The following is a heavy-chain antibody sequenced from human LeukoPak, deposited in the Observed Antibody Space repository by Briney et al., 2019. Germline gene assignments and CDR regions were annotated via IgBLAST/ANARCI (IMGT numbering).Heavy chain of an antibody. Sequence: SQTLSLTCTVSGGSISSDYWSWIRQPPGKGREWVAYISYSGNTNYAPSLTSPVTLSVDTPKTQFSLKLSSVTAADTAVYYCAIFPPEGASASGPMDAWGKGTTVTVSS. CDR3: AIFPPEGASASGPMDA. V-gene: IGHV4-59*01. CDR2: ISYSGNT. CDR1: GGSISSDY. D-gene: IGHD2-2*01. J-gene: IGHJ6*03.